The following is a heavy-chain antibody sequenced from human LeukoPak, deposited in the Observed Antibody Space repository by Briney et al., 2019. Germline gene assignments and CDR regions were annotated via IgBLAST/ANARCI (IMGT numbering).Heavy chain of an antibody. CDR1: GFTFSNAW. CDR2: IKSKTDGGTT. J-gene: IGHJ4*02. Sequence: GGSLRLSCAASGFTFSNAWMSWVRQAPGKGLEWVGRIKSKTDGGTTDYAAPVKGRFTISRDDSKNTLYLQMNSLKSEDTAVYYCTTDPGVSITMVRGVIILDNWGQGTPVTVSS. CDR3: TTDPGVSITMVRGVIILDN. D-gene: IGHD3-10*01. V-gene: IGHV3-15*01.